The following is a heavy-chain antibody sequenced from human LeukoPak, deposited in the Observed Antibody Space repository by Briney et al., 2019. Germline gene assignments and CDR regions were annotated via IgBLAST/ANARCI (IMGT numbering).Heavy chain of an antibody. Sequence: GGSLRLSCAASGFTFSSYGMDWVRQAPGKGLEWVAVIWYDGSNKYYADSVKGRFTISRDNSKNTLYPQMNSLRAEDTAVYYCARDCSSTSCFDYWGQGTLVTVSS. V-gene: IGHV3-33*01. CDR3: ARDCSSTSCFDY. CDR1: GFTFSSYG. CDR2: IWYDGSNK. D-gene: IGHD2-2*01. J-gene: IGHJ4*02.